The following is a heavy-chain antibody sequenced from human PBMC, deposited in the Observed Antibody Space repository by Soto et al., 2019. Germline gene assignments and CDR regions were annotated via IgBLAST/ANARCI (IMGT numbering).Heavy chain of an antibody. Sequence: SETLSLTCTVSGGSISSYYWSWIRQPPGRGLEWIGYIYYSGSTNYNPSLKSRVTISVDTSKNQFSLKLSSVTAADTAVYYCARDSLMTTVTTAYYYYYGMDVWGQGTTVTVSS. CDR1: GGSISSYY. CDR2: IYYSGST. D-gene: IGHD4-4*01. V-gene: IGHV4-59*01. CDR3: ARDSLMTTVTTAYYYYYGMDV. J-gene: IGHJ6*02.